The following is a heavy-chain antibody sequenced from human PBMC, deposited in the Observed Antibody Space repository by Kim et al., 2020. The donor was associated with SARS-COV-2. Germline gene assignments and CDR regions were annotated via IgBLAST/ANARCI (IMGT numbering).Heavy chain of an antibody. V-gene: IGHV3-33*01. CDR1: GFTFSSYG. D-gene: IGHD4-4*01. J-gene: IGHJ4*02. CDR3: AGVYSNYGGIDY. CDR2: IWYDGTNK. Sequence: GGSLRLSCAASGFTFSSYGMHWVRQAPDKGLEWVAVIWYDGTNKYYADSVKGRFTISRDNSKNTLYLQMNSLRAEDTAVYYCAGVYSNYGGIDYWVQGT.